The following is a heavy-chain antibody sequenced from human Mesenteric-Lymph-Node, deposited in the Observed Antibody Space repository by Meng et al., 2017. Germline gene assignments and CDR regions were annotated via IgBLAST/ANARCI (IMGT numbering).Heavy chain of an antibody. V-gene: IGHV1-18*01. CDR3: AISTVTLNWFDP. CDR1: GGTFSSYA. Sequence: ASVKVSCKASGGTFSSYAISWVRQAPGQGLEWMGWISAYNGNTNYAQKLQGRVTMTTDTSTSTAYMELRSLRSDDTAVYYCAISTVTLNWFDPWGQGTLVTVSS. CDR2: ISAYNGNT. J-gene: IGHJ5*02. D-gene: IGHD4-17*01.